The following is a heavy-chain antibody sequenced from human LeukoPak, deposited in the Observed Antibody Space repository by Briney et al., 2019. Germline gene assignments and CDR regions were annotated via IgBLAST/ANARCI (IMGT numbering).Heavy chain of an antibody. D-gene: IGHD4-23*01. CDR3: AREYGGNTYYFDY. Sequence: PGGSLRLSCAASGFTFSSYGTHWVRQAPGKGLEWVAVISFGATNKYYADSVKGRFTISRDNSKNTLYLQMNSLRGEDTGVYFCAREYGGNTYYFDYWGQGTLVTVSS. V-gene: IGHV3-30*03. CDR2: ISFGATNK. J-gene: IGHJ4*02. CDR1: GFTFSSYG.